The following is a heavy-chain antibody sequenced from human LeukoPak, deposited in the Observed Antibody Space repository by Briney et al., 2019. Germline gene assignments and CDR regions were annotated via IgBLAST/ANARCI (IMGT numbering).Heavy chain of an antibody. V-gene: IGHV4-39*01. Sequence: SETLSLTCTVSGGSISSSSYYWGWIRQPPGQGLEWIGSIYYSGSTYYNPSLKSRVTISVDTSKNQFSLKLSSVTAADTAVYYCARRYYYGSRTDYWGQGTLVTVSS. CDR3: ARRYYYGSRTDY. J-gene: IGHJ4*02. D-gene: IGHD3-10*01. CDR1: GGSISSSSYY. CDR2: IYYSGST.